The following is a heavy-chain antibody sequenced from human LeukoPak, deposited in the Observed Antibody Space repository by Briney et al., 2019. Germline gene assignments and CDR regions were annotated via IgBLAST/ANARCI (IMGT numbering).Heavy chain of an antibody. CDR1: GGSISSYY. CDR3: ARGGIVGATSSLHYMDV. D-gene: IGHD1-26*01. V-gene: IGHV4-4*07. J-gene: IGHJ6*03. Sequence: SETLSLTCTVSGGSISSYYWSWIRQPAGKGLEWIGRIYTSGSTNYNPSLKSRVTISVDKSKNQFSLKLSSVTAADTAVYYYARGGIVGATSSLHYMDVWGKGTTVTVSS. CDR2: IYTSGST.